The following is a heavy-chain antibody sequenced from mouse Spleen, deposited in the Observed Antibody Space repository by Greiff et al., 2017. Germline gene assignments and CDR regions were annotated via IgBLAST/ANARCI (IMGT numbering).Heavy chain of an antibody. J-gene: IGHJ4*01. Sequence: EVQLQQSGPELVKPGASVKMSCKASGYTFTDYNMHWVKQSHGKSLEWIGYINPNNGGTSYNQKFKGKATLTVNKSSSTAYMELRSLTSEDSAVYYCASHYYGSYYAMDYWGQGTSVTVSS. V-gene: IGHV1-22*01. D-gene: IGHD1-2*01. CDR2: INPNNGGT. CDR1: GYTFTDYN. CDR3: ASHYYGSYYAMDY.